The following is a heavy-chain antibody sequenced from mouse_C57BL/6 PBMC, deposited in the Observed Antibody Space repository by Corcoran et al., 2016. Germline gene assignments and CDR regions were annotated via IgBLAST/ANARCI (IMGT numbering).Heavy chain of an antibody. Sequence: QIQLVQSGPELKKSGETVKISCKASGYTFTTYGMSWVKQAPGKGLKWMGWINTYSGVPTYADDFKGRFAFSLETSASTAYLQINNLKNEDTATDFCARGTTLVFDYWGQGTTLTVSS. V-gene: IGHV9-3*01. CDR2: INTYSGVP. CDR1: GYTFTTYG. J-gene: IGHJ2*01. D-gene: IGHD1-1*01. CDR3: ARGTTLVFDY.